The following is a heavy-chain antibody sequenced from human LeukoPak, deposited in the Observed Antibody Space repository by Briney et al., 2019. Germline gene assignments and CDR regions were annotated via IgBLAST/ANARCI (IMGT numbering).Heavy chain of an antibody. J-gene: IGHJ4*02. CDR3: ALIVATIPFFDY. CDR2: IYYSGGT. CDR1: GGSISSGGYY. Sequence: PSETLSLTCTVSGGSISSGGYYWSWIRQHPGKGLEWIGYIYYSGGTYYNPSLKSRVTISVDTSKNQFSLKLSSVTAADTAVYYCALIVATIPFFDYWGQGTLVTVSS. D-gene: IGHD5-12*01. V-gene: IGHV4-31*03.